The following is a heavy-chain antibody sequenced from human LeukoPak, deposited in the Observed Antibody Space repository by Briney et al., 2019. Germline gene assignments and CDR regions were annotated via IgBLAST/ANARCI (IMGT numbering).Heavy chain of an antibody. V-gene: IGHV3-7*01. J-gene: IGHJ4*02. CDR3: ARDLGHNPYFDY. D-gene: IGHD3-16*01. CDR2: IKQDGSEK. CDR1: GFTFRNYE. Sequence: PGRSLRLSCTASGFTFRNYEMSWVRQAPGKGLEWVANIKQDGSEKYYVDSVKGRFTISRDNAKNSLYLQMNSLRAEDTAVYYCARDLGHNPYFDYWGQGTLVTVSS.